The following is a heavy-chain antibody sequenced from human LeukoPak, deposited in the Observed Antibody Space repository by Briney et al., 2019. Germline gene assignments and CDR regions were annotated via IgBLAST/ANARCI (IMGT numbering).Heavy chain of an antibody. CDR3: ARVARYFDPSVFDY. D-gene: IGHD3-9*01. CDR2: IYYSGST. CDR1: GGSISSYY. Sequence: PSETLSLTCTVSGGSISSYYWSWIRQPPGKGLEWIRYIYYSGSTNYNPSLKSRVTISVDTSKNQFSLKLSSVTAADTAVYYCARVARYFDPSVFDYWGQGTLVTVSS. V-gene: IGHV4-59*01. J-gene: IGHJ4*02.